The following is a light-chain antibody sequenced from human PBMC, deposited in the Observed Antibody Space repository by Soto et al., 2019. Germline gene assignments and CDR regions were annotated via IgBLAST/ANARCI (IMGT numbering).Light chain of an antibody. J-gene: IGLJ2*01. V-gene: IGLV2-14*01. CDR2: EVS. CDR1: SSDVGGYNY. CDR3: SSYTSSSTLE. Sequence: QSVLTQPASVSGSPGQSITISCTGTSSDVGGYNYVSWYQQHPGKAPKLMIYEVSNRPSGVSNRFSGSKSGNTASLTISGLQADDEADYYCSSYTSSSTLEIGGGTKLTVL.